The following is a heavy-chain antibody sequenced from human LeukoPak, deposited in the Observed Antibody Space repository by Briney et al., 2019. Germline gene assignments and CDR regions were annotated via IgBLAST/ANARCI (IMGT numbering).Heavy chain of an antibody. J-gene: IGHJ4*02. CDR3: AKAPSGPYYYDSSGYYYGPSYFDY. D-gene: IGHD3-22*01. Sequence: GGSLRLSCAASGFTFSSYAMSWVRQAPGKGLEWASAISGSGGSTYYADSVKGRFTISRDNSKNTLYLQMNSLRAEDTAVYYCAKAPSGPYYYDSSGYYYGPSYFDYWGQGTLVTVSS. CDR1: GFTFSSYA. V-gene: IGHV3-23*01. CDR2: ISGSGGST.